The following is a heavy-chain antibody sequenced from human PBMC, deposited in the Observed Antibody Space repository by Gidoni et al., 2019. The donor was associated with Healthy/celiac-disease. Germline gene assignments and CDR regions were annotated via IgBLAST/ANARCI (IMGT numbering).Heavy chain of an antibody. CDR1: GFTFSSYG. Sequence: QVQLVESGGGVVQPGRSLRLSCAAAGFTFSSYGMHWVRQAPGKGLEWVAVISYDGSNKYYADSVKGRFTISRDNSKNTLYLQMNSLRAEDTAVYYCAKEKGFYYDSSGLGYWGQGTLVTVSS. J-gene: IGHJ4*02. V-gene: IGHV3-30*18. CDR3: AKEKGFYYDSSGLGY. CDR2: ISYDGSNK. D-gene: IGHD3-22*01.